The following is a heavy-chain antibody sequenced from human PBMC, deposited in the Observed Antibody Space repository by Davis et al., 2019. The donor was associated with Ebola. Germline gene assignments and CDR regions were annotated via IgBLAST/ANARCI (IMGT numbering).Heavy chain of an antibody. V-gene: IGHV1-46*01. CDR1: GYTFTSYY. J-gene: IGHJ6*04. D-gene: IGHD3-10*01. Sequence: AASVKVSCKASGYTFTSYYMHWVRQAPGQGLEWMGIINPSGGSTSYAQKLQGRVTMTTDTSTSTAYMELRSLRSDGTAVYYCARDGAWLGYYYYGMDVWGKGTTVTVSS. CDR3: ARDGAWLGYYYYGMDV. CDR2: INPSGGST.